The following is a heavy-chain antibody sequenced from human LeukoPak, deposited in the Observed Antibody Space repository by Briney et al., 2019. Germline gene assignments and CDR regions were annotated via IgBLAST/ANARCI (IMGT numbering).Heavy chain of an antibody. Sequence: ASVKVSCKVSGYTLTELSMHWVRQAPGKGLEWMGGFDPEDGETIYAQKFQGRVTMTEDTSISTAYMELSRLRSDDTAVYYCARVRWELLRPFDYWGQGTLVTVSS. CDR2: FDPEDGET. V-gene: IGHV1-24*01. CDR1: GYTLTELS. D-gene: IGHD1-26*01. CDR3: ARVRWELLRPFDY. J-gene: IGHJ4*02.